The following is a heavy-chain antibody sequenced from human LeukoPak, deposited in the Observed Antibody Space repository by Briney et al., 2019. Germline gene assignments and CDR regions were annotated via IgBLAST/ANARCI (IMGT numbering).Heavy chain of an antibody. CDR1: GFTFSNYA. Sequence: AGSLRLYCAASGFTFSNYAMTWVRQAPEKGLKWVSSISDSGGGTHYEDSVKGRFTISRDNSKNTLYLQMNSLRAEDTAVYYCAKDSGPGSFYPTGDEYWGQGILVTVSS. J-gene: IGHJ4*02. CDR3: AKDSGPGSFYPTGDEY. D-gene: IGHD3-10*01. V-gene: IGHV3-23*01. CDR2: ISDSGGGT.